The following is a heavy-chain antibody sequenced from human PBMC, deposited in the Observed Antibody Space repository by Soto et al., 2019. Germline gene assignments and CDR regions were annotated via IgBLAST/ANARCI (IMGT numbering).Heavy chain of an antibody. J-gene: IGHJ4*02. CDR3: AKSATVPAAIAY. CDR1: GYTFTSYA. V-gene: IGHV1-3*01. Sequence: QVQLVQSGAEVKKPGASVKVSCKASGYTFTSYAMHWVRQAPEQRLEWMGWINAGNGNTKYSQKFQGRVTITRDTSASTAYMALSSVRSEDTAVYYCAKSATVPAAIAYWGQGTLVTVSS. D-gene: IGHD2-2*02. CDR2: INAGNGNT.